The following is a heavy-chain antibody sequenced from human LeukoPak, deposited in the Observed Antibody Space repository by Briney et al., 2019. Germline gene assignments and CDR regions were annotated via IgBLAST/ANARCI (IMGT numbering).Heavy chain of an antibody. CDR1: GFTFSSYW. J-gene: IGHJ6*03. Sequence: PGGSLRLSCTASGFTFSSYWMNWVRQAPGKGLEWVSSISSSSSYIYYADSVKGRFTISRDNAKNSLYLQMNSLRAEDTAVYYCARGRYYDFHYMDVWGKGTTVTVSS. CDR2: ISSSSSYI. V-gene: IGHV3-21*01. D-gene: IGHD3-3*01. CDR3: ARGRYYDFHYMDV.